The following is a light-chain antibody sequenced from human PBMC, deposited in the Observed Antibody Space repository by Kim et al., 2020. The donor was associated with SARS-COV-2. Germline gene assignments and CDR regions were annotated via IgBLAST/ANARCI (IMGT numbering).Light chain of an antibody. CDR2: RNN. CDR3: AVWDDSLSGRV. CDR1: SSNIGSNF. V-gene: IGLV1-47*01. J-gene: IGLJ3*02. Sequence: GQRVTLSCSGSSSNIGSNFVSWYQQLPGTAPKLLIYRNNQRPSGVPDRFSGSKSGTSASLAISGLRSEDEADYYCAVWDDSLSGRVFGGGSKLTVL.